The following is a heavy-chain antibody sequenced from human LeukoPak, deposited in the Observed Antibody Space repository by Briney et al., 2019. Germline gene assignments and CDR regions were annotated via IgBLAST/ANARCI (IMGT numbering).Heavy chain of an antibody. D-gene: IGHD3-10*01. Sequence: ASVKVSCKASGYTFTGYYMHWVRQAPGQGLEWMGWINPNSGGTNYAQKFQGWVTMTRDTSISTAYMELSRLRSDDTAVYYCARDGVQWFGELSLWGQGTLVTVSS. CDR2: INPNSGGT. CDR3: ARDGVQWFGELSL. CDR1: GYTFTGYY. V-gene: IGHV1-2*04. J-gene: IGHJ4*02.